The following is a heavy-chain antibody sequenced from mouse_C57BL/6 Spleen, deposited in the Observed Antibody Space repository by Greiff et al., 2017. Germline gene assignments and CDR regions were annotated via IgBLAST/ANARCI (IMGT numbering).Heavy chain of an antibody. CDR1: GYTFTSYW. CDR3: ARPYCCGSSTGYAMDY. V-gene: IGHV1-72*01. CDR2: IDPNSGGT. D-gene: IGHD1-1*01. J-gene: IGHJ4*01. Sequence: QVQLKQSGAELVKPGASVKLSCKASGYTFTSYWMHWVKQRPGRGLEWIGRIDPNSGGTKYTEKFQSKATLTVAKPSSSAYMQLSRLTSEDSAVYYCARPYCCGSSTGYAMDYWGQGTSVTVSS.